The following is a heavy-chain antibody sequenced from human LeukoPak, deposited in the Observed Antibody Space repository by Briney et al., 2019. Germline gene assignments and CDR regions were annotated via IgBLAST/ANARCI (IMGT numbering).Heavy chain of an antibody. CDR3: ARSIKKDIVVVPAATSFDY. D-gene: IGHD2-2*01. Sequence: SQTLSLTCTVSGGSISSGGYYWSWIRQHPGKGLGWIGYIYYSGSTYYNPSLKSRVTISVDTSKNQFSLKPSSVTAADTAVYYCARSIKKDIVVVPAATSFDYWGQGTLVTVSS. CDR2: IYYSGST. V-gene: IGHV4-31*03. J-gene: IGHJ4*02. CDR1: GGSISSGGYY.